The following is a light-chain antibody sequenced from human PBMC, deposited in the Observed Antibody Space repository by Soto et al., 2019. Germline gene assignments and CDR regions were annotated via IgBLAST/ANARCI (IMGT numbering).Light chain of an antibody. CDR2: SVS. Sequence: EIVLTQSPGTVSLSPGERATLSCRASQSVSSSYLAWYQQKPGQAPRLLIYSVSSRDTGIPDRFSGSGSGTDFTLTIGRLEPEDFAVYYCQQYGSSPWTFGQGTRVEIK. J-gene: IGKJ1*01. CDR3: QQYGSSPWT. V-gene: IGKV3-20*01. CDR1: QSVSSSY.